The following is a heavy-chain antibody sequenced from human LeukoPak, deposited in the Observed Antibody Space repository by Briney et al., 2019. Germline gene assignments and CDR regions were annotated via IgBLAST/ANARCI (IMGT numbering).Heavy chain of an antibody. J-gene: IGHJ5*02. Sequence: GGSLRLSCAASGFTFSSYSMNWVRQAPGKGLEWVSSISSSSSYIYYADSVKGRFTISGDNAKNSMYLQMNSLRAEDTAVYYCASYSSSCYWFDPWGQGTLVTVSS. CDR1: GFTFSSYS. V-gene: IGHV3-21*01. D-gene: IGHD6-13*01. CDR3: ASYSSSCYWFDP. CDR2: ISSSSSYI.